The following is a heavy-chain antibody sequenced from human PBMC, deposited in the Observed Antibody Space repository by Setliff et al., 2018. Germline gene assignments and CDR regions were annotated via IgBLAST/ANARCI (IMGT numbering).Heavy chain of an antibody. CDR3: VKTHWDTWIRGAFDI. D-gene: IGHD3-10*01. Sequence: GESLKISCSASGFTFNTYTMHWVRQAPGKGLEYVSSIGPNGGPTYYANSVKGRFTISRDSSKTTLYLQMSSLRAEDTAVYYCVKTHWDTWIRGAFDIWGQGTMVTVSS. CDR1: GFTFNTYT. J-gene: IGHJ3*02. CDR2: IGPNGGPT. V-gene: IGHV3-64D*09.